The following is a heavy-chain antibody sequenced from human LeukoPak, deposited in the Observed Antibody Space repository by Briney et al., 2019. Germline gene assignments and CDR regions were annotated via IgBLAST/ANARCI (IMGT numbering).Heavy chain of an antibody. CDR1: GFTFSGSA. CDR2: IRSTANGYAT. Sequence: GGSLRLSCAASGFTFSGSALHWVRQASGKGLEWVGRIRSTANGYATAYAASVKGRFTISRDDSKNTAYLQMNSLRAEDTAVYYCAKDSGLLDYYGSGTPGAFDIWGQGTMVTVSS. D-gene: IGHD3-10*01. CDR3: AKDSGLLDYYGSGTPGAFDI. V-gene: IGHV3-73*01. J-gene: IGHJ3*02.